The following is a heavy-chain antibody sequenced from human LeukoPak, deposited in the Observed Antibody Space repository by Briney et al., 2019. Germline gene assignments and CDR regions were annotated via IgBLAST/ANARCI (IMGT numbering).Heavy chain of an antibody. Sequence: ASVKVSCKASGYTFTSYGISWVRQAPGQGLEWMGWISAYNGNTNYAQKLQGRVTMTTDTSTSTACMELRSLRSDDTAVYYCATSGWDRYYFDYWGQGTLVTVSS. V-gene: IGHV1-18*01. J-gene: IGHJ4*02. CDR3: ATSGWDRYYFDY. D-gene: IGHD6-19*01. CDR1: GYTFTSYG. CDR2: ISAYNGNT.